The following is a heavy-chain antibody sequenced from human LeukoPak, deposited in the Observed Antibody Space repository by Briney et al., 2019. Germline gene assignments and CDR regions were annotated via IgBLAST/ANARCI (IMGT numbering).Heavy chain of an antibody. V-gene: IGHV3-21*01. CDR1: GFTFSSFG. J-gene: IGHJ4*02. CDR3: AKGYGSGSYSTDY. Sequence: GGSLRLSCAASGFTFSSFGMNWVRQAPGKGLDWVSFISSSSSHIYYADSVKGRFTISRDNAKNSLYLQMNSLRAEDTAVYYCAKGYGSGSYSTDYWGQGTLVTVSS. CDR2: ISSSSSHI. D-gene: IGHD3-10*01.